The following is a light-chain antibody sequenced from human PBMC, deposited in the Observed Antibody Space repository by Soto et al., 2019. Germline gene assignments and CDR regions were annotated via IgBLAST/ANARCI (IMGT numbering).Light chain of an antibody. CDR2: YVN. V-gene: IGLV2-14*03. CDR3: SSYTSDAIHVV. J-gene: IGLJ2*01. CDR1: SNDLRLFDY. Sequence: HSVLTQPASLSGSLGQSMTISCIGTSNDLRLFDYVSWYQQHPGKVPKLRIHYVNDRRSGVSDRVSGSKSGNTASLTISGLQAEDEADYFCSSYTSDAIHVVFGGGTKVTVL.